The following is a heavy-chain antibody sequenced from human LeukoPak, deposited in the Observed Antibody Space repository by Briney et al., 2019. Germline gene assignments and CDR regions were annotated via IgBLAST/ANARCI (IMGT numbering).Heavy chain of an antibody. CDR2: ISAYNGIP. CDR3: ARDHSGFHFDY. V-gene: IGHV1-18*01. CDR1: GYTLTIYH. Sequence: ASVNVSCKPSGYTLTIYHIVWVRQAPGRGFEWMGWISAYNGIPKYAENLQGRHTKTIDTSTSTAYMELRSLGSDDTAGYYCARDHSGFHFDYWGQGTLVTVSS. J-gene: IGHJ4*02. D-gene: IGHD3-10*01.